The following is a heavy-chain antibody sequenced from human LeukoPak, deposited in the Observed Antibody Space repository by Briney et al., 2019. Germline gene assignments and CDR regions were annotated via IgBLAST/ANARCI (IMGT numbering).Heavy chain of an antibody. Sequence: SETLSLTCTVSGGSISSYYWSWIRQPAGKGLEWIGRIYTSGSTNYNPSLKSRVTMSVDTSKNQFSLKLSSVTAADTAVYYCARYPVYGDYVRLFDPWGQGTLVTVSS. J-gene: IGHJ5*02. CDR3: ARYPVYGDYVRLFDP. CDR1: GGSISSYY. V-gene: IGHV4-4*07. CDR2: IYTSGST. D-gene: IGHD4-17*01.